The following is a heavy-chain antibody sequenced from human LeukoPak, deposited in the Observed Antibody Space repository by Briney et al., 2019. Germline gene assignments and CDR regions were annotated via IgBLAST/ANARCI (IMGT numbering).Heavy chain of an antibody. V-gene: IGHV4-38-2*02. J-gene: IGHJ4*02. D-gene: IGHD3-22*01. CDR3: VRDPNYYDSSGLPYYFDY. CDR2: IYHGGTS. CDR1: GLSITNGYY. Sequence: PSETLSLTCNVSGLSITNGYYWGWIRQPPGKGLEWIASIYHGGTSHYKLSLKSRATISVETSKNQFSLKLNSETAADTAVYYCVRDPNYYDSSGLPYYFDYWGQGTLVTVSS.